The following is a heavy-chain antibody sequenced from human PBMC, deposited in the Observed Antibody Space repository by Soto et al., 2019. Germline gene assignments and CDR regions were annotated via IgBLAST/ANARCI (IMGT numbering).Heavy chain of an antibody. CDR3: ARVLIATFDP. V-gene: IGHV4-34*01. CDR2: INHSGGT. J-gene: IGHJ5*02. Sequence: SETLSLTCAVYGGSFNGYYWSWIRQPPGKGLEWIGEINHSGGTHYNPSLKSRVTISVDTSKNQFSLKLSSVTAADTAVYYCARVLIATFDPWGQGTQVTVSS. CDR1: GGSFNGYY. D-gene: IGHD1-26*01.